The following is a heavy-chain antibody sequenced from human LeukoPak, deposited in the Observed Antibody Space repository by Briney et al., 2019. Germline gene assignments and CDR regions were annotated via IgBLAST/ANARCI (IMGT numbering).Heavy chain of an antibody. CDR3: MSALDN. CDR2: IKTKGEGGTV. J-gene: IGHJ4*02. V-gene: IGHV3-15*01. CDR1: GFTFSNAW. Sequence: GGSLRRSGSTSGFTFSNAWMTWVRQAQGKGREWVGRIKTKGEGGTVDYAAPVKGRLTISRDDSKNTLYLKMNSLKTEETAIYYCMSALDNWGQGTLVTVSS. D-gene: IGHD6-6*01.